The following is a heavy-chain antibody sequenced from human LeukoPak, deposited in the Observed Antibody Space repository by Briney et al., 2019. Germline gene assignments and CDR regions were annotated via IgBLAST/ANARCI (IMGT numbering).Heavy chain of an antibody. CDR3: AKDISPGDIVVVPAAPSFDY. D-gene: IGHD2-2*01. V-gene: IGHV3-9*01. Sequence: PGGSLRLSCAASGFTFDDYAMHWVRQAPGKSLEWVSGISWNSGSIGYADSVKGRFTISRDNAKNSLYLQMNSLRAEDTALYYCAKDISPGDIVVVPAAPSFDYWGQGTLVTVST. CDR2: ISWNSGSI. CDR1: GFTFDDYA. J-gene: IGHJ4*02.